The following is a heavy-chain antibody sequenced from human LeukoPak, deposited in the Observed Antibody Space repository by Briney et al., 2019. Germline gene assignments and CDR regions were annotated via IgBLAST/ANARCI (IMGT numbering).Heavy chain of an antibody. CDR2: INPNSGGT. D-gene: IGHD5-18*01. J-gene: IGHJ3*02. CDR1: GYTFTGYY. V-gene: IGHV1-2*06. CDR3: AREVSWDTAMATGAFDI. Sequence: ASVKVSCKASGYTFTGYYMHWVRQAPGQGLEWMGRINPNSGGTNYAQKLQGRVTMTRDTSISTAYMELSRLRPDDTAVYYCAREVSWDTAMATGAFDIWGQGTMVTVSS.